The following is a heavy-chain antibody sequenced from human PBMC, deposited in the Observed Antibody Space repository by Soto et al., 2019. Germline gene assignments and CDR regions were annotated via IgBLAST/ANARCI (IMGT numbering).Heavy chain of an antibody. D-gene: IGHD5-12*01. V-gene: IGHV3-33*01. J-gene: IGHJ4*02. CDR1: GFTFSIYG. CDR3: ARDGSGYALDY. CDR2: IWYDGSNK. Sequence: GGSLRLSCAASGFTFSIYGMHWVRQAPGKGLEWVAVIWYDGSNKYYADSVKGRFTISRDNSKNTLYLQMNSLRAEDTAVYYCARDGSGYALDYWGQGTLVTVSS.